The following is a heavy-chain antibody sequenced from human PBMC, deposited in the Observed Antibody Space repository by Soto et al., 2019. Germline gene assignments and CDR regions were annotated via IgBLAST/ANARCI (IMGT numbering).Heavy chain of an antibody. CDR1: GFTFSSYG. D-gene: IGHD6-13*01. V-gene: IGHV3-30*03. J-gene: IGHJ4*02. Sequence: GGSLRLSCAASGFTFSSYGMHWVRQAPGKGLEWVAVISYDGSNKYYADSVKSRITINPDTSKNQFSLQLNSVTPEDTAVYYCAHNSLIPVGTSSSSCPAFGYWGQGTLVTVSS. CDR3: AHNSLIPVGTSSSSCPAFGY. CDR2: ISYDGSNK.